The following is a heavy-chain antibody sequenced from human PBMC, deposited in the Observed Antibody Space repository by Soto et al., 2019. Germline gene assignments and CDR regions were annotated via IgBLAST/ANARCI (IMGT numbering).Heavy chain of an antibody. J-gene: IGHJ5*02. CDR3: ARVRDDFWSGYHNWFDP. D-gene: IGHD3-3*01. CDR2: INPSVGST. Sequence: ASVKVSCKASGYFFASYSMHWVRQAPGQGLEWMGMINPSVGSTSYVEKFQGRVTMTRDTSTSTVYMELRSLRSDDTAVYYCARVRDDFWSGYHNWFDPWGQGTLVTVSS. CDR1: GYFFASYS. V-gene: IGHV1-46*01.